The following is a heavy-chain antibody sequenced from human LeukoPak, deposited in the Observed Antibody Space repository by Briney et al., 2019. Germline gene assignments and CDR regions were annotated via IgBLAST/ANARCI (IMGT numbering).Heavy chain of an antibody. CDR2: IYHSGST. Sequence: PSETLSLTCAVSGYSLSSGYYWGWIRQPPGKGLEWIGSIYHSGSTYYNPSLKSRVTISIDTSKNQFSLTLSSVTAAATAVYYCSVTYGSSTRCPGVDYWGQGTLVTVSS. CDR3: SVTYGSSTRCPGVDY. V-gene: IGHV4-38-2*01. D-gene: IGHD2-2*01. J-gene: IGHJ4*02. CDR1: GYSLSSGYY.